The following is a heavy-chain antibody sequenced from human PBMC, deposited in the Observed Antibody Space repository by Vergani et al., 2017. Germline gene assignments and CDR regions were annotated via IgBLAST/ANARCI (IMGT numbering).Heavy chain of an antibody. D-gene: IGHD2-15*01. CDR3: ARVVGYCSGGSCYRYYYYGMDV. CDR2: IYYSGTT. CDR1: GGSISSYY. V-gene: IGHV4-59*01. J-gene: IGHJ6*02. Sequence: QVQLQESGPGLVKPSETLSLTCTVSGGSISSYYWSWIRQPPGKGLEWFGYIYYSGTTNYNPSLKSRVTISVDTSKNQFSLKLSSVTAADTAVYYCARVVGYCSGGSCYRYYYYGMDVWGQGTTVTVSS.